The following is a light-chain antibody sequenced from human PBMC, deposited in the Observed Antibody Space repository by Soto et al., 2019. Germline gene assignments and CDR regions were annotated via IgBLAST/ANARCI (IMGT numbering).Light chain of an antibody. CDR1: SSDVGAYHY. V-gene: IGLV2-8*01. Sequence: QSALTQPPSASGSPGQSVTISCTGTSSDVGAYHYVSWYQQHPGKAPTLIIYEVSQRPSGVPDRFSGSKSGNTASLTVSGLQADDEADYYCSSYAGTNNYVFGTGTKVTAL. CDR2: EVS. CDR3: SSYAGTNNYV. J-gene: IGLJ1*01.